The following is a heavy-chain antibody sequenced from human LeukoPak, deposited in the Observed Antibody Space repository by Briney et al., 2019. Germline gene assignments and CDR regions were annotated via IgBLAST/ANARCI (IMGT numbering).Heavy chain of an antibody. CDR1: EFSVGSNY. J-gene: IGHJ4*02. CDR2: IYSGGST. D-gene: IGHD3-22*01. CDR3: ARDSHYYDSSGQLDY. Sequence: GGSLRLSCAASEFSVGSNYMTWVRQAPGKGLEWVSLIYSGGSTYYADSVKGRFTISRDNSKNTLYLQMNSLRAEDTAVYYCARDSHYYDSSGQLDYWGQGTLVTVSS. V-gene: IGHV3-66*01.